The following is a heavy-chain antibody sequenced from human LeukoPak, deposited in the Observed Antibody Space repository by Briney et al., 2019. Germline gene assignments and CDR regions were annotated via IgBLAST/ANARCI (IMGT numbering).Heavy chain of an antibody. J-gene: IGHJ4*02. V-gene: IGHV3-11*04. CDR3: AGNDAVAGTPFDY. D-gene: IGHD6-19*01. CDR2: ISSSGSTI. CDR1: GFTFSHAW. Sequence: GGSLRLSCSSSGFTFSHAWMSWVRQAPGKGLEWVSYISSSGSTIYYADSVKGRFTISRDNAKNSLYLQMNSLRAEDTAVYYCAGNDAVAGTPFDYWGQGTLVTVSS.